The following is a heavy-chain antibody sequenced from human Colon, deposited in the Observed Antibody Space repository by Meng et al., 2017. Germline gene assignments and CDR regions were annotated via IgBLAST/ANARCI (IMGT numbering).Heavy chain of an antibody. CDR2: IYYSGST. D-gene: IGHD2-2*01. CDR3: VRDLGTNGGYFDY. V-gene: IGHV4-39*07. J-gene: IGHJ4*02. Sequence: QVPLQESGPGLVKPSETLSLTCTVSGGSISSSSYYWGWIRQPPGKGLEWIGSIYYSGSTYYNPSLKSRVTISVDTSKNQFSLKLSSVTAADTAVYYCVRDLGTNGGYFDYWGQGTLVTVSS. CDR1: GGSISSSSYY.